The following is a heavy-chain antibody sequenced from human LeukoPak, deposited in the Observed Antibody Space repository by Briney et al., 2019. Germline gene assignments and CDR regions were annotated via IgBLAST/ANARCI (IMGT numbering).Heavy chain of an antibody. CDR1: GFTFSDYY. CDR3: ARDSDRGSDY. CDR2: ISSSGSTI. J-gene: IGHJ4*02. Sequence: PGGSLRLSCAASGFTFSDYYMSWIRQAPGKGREWVSYISSSGSTIYYADSVRGRFTVSRDNAKKSLYLHMNSVRAEDTAVYYCARDSDRGSDYWGQGTLVTVSS. V-gene: IGHV3-11*04. D-gene: IGHD5-12*01.